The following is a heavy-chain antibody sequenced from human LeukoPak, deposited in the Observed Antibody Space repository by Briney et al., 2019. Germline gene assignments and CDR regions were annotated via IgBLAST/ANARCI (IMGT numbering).Heavy chain of an antibody. CDR3: ARGGDYYDSSGYYQYYFDY. CDR1: GLTFSSYS. Sequence: GGSLRLSCAASGLTFSSYSMNWVRQAPGKGLEWVSYISSSSSTIYYADSVKGRFTISRDNAKNSLYLQMNSLRAEDTAVYYCARGGDYYDSSGYYQYYFDYWGQGTLVTVSS. D-gene: IGHD3-22*01. V-gene: IGHV3-48*04. CDR2: ISSSSSTI. J-gene: IGHJ4*02.